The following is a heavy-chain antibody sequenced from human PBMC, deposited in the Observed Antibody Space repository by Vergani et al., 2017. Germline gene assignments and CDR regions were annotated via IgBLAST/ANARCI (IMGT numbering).Heavy chain of an antibody. D-gene: IGHD2-15*01. CDR2: ISYDGNSK. CDR3: VKSHRYCSPPTCPYFFDT. V-gene: IGHV3-30*18. CDR1: GFDFKSYG. J-gene: IGHJ4*02. Sequence: QVRLVESGGGVVRPRRSLRLSCEVSGFDFKSYGIHWVRQAPGKGLEWVAVISYDGNSKFYAESLRGRFTISRDNSKNTLFLQMTSLKVDDTAVYYCVKSHRYCSPPTCPYFFDTWGQGTLVTVSS.